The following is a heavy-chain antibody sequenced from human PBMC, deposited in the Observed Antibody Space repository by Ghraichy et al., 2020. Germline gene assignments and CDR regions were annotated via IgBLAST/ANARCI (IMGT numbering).Heavy chain of an antibody. J-gene: IGHJ5*02. D-gene: IGHD2-15*01. CDR2: IWHNGEA. CDR3: ARISVAAERWRWLDT. V-gene: IGHV3-33*01. CDR1: GFTFRSHG. Sequence: GGSLRLSCAASGFTFRSHGLHWVRQAPGKGLEWVALIWHNGEAVYADSVRGRFTISRDNLKNALYLEMNSLRVEDTAVYYCARISVAAERWRWLDTWGQGTLVTVSP.